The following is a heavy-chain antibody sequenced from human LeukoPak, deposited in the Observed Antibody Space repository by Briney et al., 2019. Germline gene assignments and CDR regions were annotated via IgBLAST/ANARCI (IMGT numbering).Heavy chain of an antibody. CDR2: ISSSSSYI. CDR3: AREPYSGSYHYYYYYMDV. Sequence: GGSLRLSCAASGFTFSSYSMNWVRQAPGKGLERVSSISSSSSYIYYADSVKGRFTISRDNAKNSLYLQMNSLRAEDTAVYYCAREPYSGSYHYYYYYMDVWGKGTTVTVSS. D-gene: IGHD1-26*01. CDR1: GFTFSSYS. J-gene: IGHJ6*03. V-gene: IGHV3-21*01.